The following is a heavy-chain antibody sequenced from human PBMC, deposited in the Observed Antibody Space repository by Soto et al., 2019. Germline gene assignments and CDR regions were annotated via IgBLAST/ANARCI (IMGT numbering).Heavy chain of an antibody. CDR2: MDPNSGNT. CDR3: SRGLGYPFLNRYYYMDV. V-gene: IGHV1-8*01. CDR1: GDRITCCY. Sequence: SVEVSCEECGDRITCCYSKWARHATGQGLEWMGWMDPNSGNTGYAQKFQGRVTMTRNTSISTAYMELSSLRSEDTAVYYCSRGLGYPFLNRYYYMDVWGKGTTVTVSS. J-gene: IGHJ6*03. D-gene: IGHD5-12*01.